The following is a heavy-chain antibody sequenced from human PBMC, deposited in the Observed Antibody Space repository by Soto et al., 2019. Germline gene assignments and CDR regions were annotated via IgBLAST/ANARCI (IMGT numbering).Heavy chain of an antibody. CDR3: ARYVDTAMVKGYYFDY. CDR1: GGSISSSSYY. Sequence: SETLSLTCTVSGGSISSSSYYWGWIRQPPGKGLEWIGSIYYSGSTYYNPSLKSRVTISVDTSKNQFSLKLSSVTAADTAVYYCARYVDTAMVKGYYFDYWGQGTLVTVSS. V-gene: IGHV4-39*01. D-gene: IGHD5-18*01. J-gene: IGHJ4*02. CDR2: IYYSGST.